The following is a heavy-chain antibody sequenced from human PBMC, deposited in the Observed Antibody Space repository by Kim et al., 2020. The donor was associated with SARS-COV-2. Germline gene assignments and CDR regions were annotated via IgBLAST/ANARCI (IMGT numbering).Heavy chain of an antibody. J-gene: IGHJ4*02. V-gene: IGHV4-59*01. D-gene: IGHD3-16*02. CDR2: RGKT. Sequence: RGKTNSNPCLKSRVTIAADTARNQLSLRLNSVTAADTAVYYWARLSVALDYWGQGTLVTVSS. CDR3: ARLSVALDY.